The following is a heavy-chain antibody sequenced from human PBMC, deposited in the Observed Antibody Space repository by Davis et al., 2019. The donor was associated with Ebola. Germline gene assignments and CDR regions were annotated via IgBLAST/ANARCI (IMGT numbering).Heavy chain of an antibody. CDR3: ARGGSWGLGGEDY. CDR2: ISSSSSYI. CDR1: GFTFSGSA. Sequence: GESLKISCAASGFTFSGSAMHWVRQAPGKGLEWVSSISSSSSYIYYADSVKGRFTISRDNAKNSLYLQMNSLRAEDTAVYYCARGGSWGLGGEDYWGQGTLVTVSS. D-gene: IGHD1-26*01. J-gene: IGHJ4*02. V-gene: IGHV3-21*01.